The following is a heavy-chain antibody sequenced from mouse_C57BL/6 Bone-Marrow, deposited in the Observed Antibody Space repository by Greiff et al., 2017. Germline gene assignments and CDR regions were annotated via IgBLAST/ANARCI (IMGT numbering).Heavy chain of an antibody. Sequence: QVHVKQPGAELVKPGASVKMSCKASGYTFTSYWITWVNQSPGQGLEWFGDFFPGGGSPNYNEKFKSKATLTVDTSSSTAYMQLSSLTSEDSAVYYCARYEITAFYYYAMDYWGQGTSGTVSS. CDR1: GYTFTSYW. D-gene: IGHD2-4*01. V-gene: IGHV1-55*01. CDR2: FFPGGGSP. CDR3: ARYEITAFYYYAMDY. J-gene: IGHJ4*01.